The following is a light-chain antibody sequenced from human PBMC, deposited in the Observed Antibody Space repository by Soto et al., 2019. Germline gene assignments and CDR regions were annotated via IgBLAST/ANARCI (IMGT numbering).Light chain of an antibody. Sequence: DIQMTQSPASLSPSVGDMVTITCRASRSISDWLAWYQQKPGKAPKLLIYDASSLESGVPSRFSGSGSGTEFTLTISSLQPEDFATYYCQQLNSYPLTFGGGTKVDNK. CDR1: RSISDW. V-gene: IGKV1-5*01. CDR2: DAS. CDR3: QQLNSYPLT. J-gene: IGKJ4*01.